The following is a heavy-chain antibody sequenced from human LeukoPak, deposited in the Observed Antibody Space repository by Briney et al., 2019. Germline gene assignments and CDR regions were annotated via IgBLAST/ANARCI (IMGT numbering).Heavy chain of an antibody. J-gene: IGHJ4*02. Sequence: GGSLRLSCAASGFTFSSYAMSWVRQAPGKGLEWVSAISGSGGSTYFAGSVKGRFTISIDNAKNTLYLQMNSLRAEDTAVYYCAKRSSGDDYWGQGTLVTVSS. CDR3: AKRSSGDDY. CDR1: GFTFSSYA. D-gene: IGHD6-19*01. CDR2: ISGSGGST. V-gene: IGHV3-23*01.